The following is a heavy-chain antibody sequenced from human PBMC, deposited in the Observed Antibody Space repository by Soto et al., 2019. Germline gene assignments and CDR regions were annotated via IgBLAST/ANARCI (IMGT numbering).Heavy chain of an antibody. J-gene: IGHJ6*02. Sequence: SETLSLTCASACGSTSRYYWIWLPPPPGKGLEGIGYIYYSGSTNYNPSLKSQVTISVDTSKNQFYLKLSSVTAADTAVFYCARDRVEDYGMDVWGQGTTVTVSS. D-gene: IGHD2-2*01. CDR1: CGSTSRYY. CDR2: IYYSGST. V-gene: IGHV4-59*01. CDR3: ARDRVEDYGMDV.